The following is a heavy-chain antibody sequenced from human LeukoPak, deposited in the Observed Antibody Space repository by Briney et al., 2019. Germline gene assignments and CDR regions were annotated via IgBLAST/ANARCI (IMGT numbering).Heavy chain of an antibody. V-gene: IGHV4-34*01. Sequence: SETLSLTCAVYGGSISGYYWSWIRQPPGKGLEWIGEINHSGSTNYNPSLKSRVTISVDTSKNQFSLKLSSVTAADTAVYYCAGSDSNLEYFQHWGQGTLVTVSS. J-gene: IGHJ1*01. CDR1: GGSISGYY. CDR3: AGSDSNLEYFQH. D-gene: IGHD4-11*01. CDR2: INHSGST.